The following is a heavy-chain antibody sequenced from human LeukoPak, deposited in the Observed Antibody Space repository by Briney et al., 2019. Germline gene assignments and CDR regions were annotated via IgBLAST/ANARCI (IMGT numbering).Heavy chain of an antibody. J-gene: IGHJ4*02. Sequence: SETLSLTCTVSGGSISSSSYYWSWIRQPPGKGLEWIGYIYYSGSTNYNPSLKSRVTISVDTSKNQFSLKLSSVTAADTAVYYCASNYYDSSGYYWFDYWGQGTLVTVSS. CDR1: GGSISSSSYY. V-gene: IGHV4-61*01. CDR3: ASNYYDSSGYYWFDY. D-gene: IGHD3-22*01. CDR2: IYYSGST.